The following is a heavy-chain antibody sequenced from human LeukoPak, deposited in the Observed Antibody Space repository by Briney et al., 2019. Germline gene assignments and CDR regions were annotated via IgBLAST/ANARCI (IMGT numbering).Heavy chain of an antibody. J-gene: IGHJ4*02. Sequence: PSGTLSLTCAVSGGSISSSNWWSWVRQPPGKGLEWIGEIYHSGSTNYNPSLKSRVTISVDTSKNQFSLKLSSVTAADTAVYYCARVGVAAAGTAVDYWGQGTLVTVSS. V-gene: IGHV4-4*02. D-gene: IGHD6-13*01. CDR2: IYHSGST. CDR3: ARVGVAAAGTAVDY. CDR1: GGSISSSNW.